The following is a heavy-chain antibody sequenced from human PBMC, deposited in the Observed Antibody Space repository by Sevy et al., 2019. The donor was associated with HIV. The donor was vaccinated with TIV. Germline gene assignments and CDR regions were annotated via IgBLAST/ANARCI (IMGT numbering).Heavy chain of an antibody. Sequence: GGSLRLSCVGSEFTFSYYGMHWVRQAPGMGLEWVAAIWYDGSNKYYADSVKGRFTISKDNSKNTLYLQMNSLRAEDTAVYYCAKDTRDCSGGTCYSAPLYNWFDPWGQGTLVTVSS. CDR2: IWYDGSNK. D-gene: IGHD2-15*01. CDR3: AKDTRDCSGGTCYSAPLYNWFDP. CDR1: EFTFSYYG. V-gene: IGHV3-33*03. J-gene: IGHJ5*02.